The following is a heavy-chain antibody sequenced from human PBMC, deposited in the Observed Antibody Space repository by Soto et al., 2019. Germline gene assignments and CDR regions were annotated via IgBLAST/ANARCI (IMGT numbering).Heavy chain of an antibody. Sequence: EVQLVESGGGLVQPGGSLRLSCAASGFTFSSYEMSWVRQAPGKGLEWVSYISSSGSTIYYADSVKGRFTIFRDNAKNSLYLQMNSLRAEDTAVYYCARNVYCSTTNCYANGWFAPWGQGTLVTVSS. V-gene: IGHV3-48*03. CDR2: ISSSGSTI. CDR3: ARNVYCSTTNCYANGWFAP. D-gene: IGHD2-2*01. J-gene: IGHJ5*02. CDR1: GFTFSSYE.